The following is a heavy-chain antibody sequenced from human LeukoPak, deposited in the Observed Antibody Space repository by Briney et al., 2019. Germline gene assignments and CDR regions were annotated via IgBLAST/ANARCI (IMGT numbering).Heavy chain of an antibody. Sequence: GGSLRLSCAASGFTFSVYNMNWVRQAPGKGLEWVSSISSSSSYIYYADSVKGRFTISRDNAKNSLYLQMNSLRAEDTAVYYCARDKSPRAYYGSGNGDYWGQGTLVTVSS. D-gene: IGHD3-10*01. J-gene: IGHJ4*02. CDR3: ARDKSPRAYYGSGNGDY. CDR1: GFTFSVYN. V-gene: IGHV3-21*01. CDR2: ISSSSSYI.